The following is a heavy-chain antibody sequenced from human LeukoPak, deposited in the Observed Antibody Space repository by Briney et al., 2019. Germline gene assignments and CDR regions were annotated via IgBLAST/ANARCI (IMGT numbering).Heavy chain of an antibody. CDR3: ARMGQGFDD. J-gene: IGHJ4*02. V-gene: IGHV1-69*08. D-gene: IGHD3-16*01. CDR2: IIPILGTT. Sequence: SVKASCKASGGTFSSYPVSWLRQAPGQGLEWMGRIIPILGTTNDAQKFQDRVTITVDKSTNTVYMELRSLTSEDTAVYYCARMGQGFDDWGQGTLVTVSS. CDR1: GGTFSSYP.